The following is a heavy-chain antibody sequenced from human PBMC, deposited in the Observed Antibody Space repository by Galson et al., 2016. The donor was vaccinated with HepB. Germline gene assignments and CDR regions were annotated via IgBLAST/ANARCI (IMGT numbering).Heavy chain of an antibody. V-gene: IGHV4-4*02. Sequence: SETLSLTCTVSGGSISSTTNWWSWVRQSPGQGLEWIGEIYHSGDTNYNPSLKRRATIAVDTSRNQFSLSLGSVTAADMAVYYCARDCTGGTCKLAGYDAFDILGQGTTVTVSS. D-gene: IGHD2-8*02. J-gene: IGHJ3*02. CDR1: GGSISSTTNW. CDR3: ARDCTGGTCKLAGYDAFDI. CDR2: IYHSGDT.